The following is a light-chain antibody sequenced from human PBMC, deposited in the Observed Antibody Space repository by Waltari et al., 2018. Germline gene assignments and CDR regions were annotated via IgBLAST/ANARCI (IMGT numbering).Light chain of an antibody. J-gene: IGKJ1*01. CDR3: QHYVRLPGT. CDR1: QSVGRT. V-gene: IGKV3-20*01. CDR2: GAS. Sequence: EIVLTQSPGTLSVSPGERATLSCRASQSVGRTLAWYQQKPGQAPRLLIYGASSRATGIPDRFSGSGSGTDFSLTISRLEPEDFAVYYCQHYVRLPGTFGQGTKVEIK.